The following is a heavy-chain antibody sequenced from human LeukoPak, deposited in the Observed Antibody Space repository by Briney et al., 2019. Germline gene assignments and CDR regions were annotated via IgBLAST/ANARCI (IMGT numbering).Heavy chain of an antibody. J-gene: IGHJ6*03. CDR3: ARGMYRNIEYYYYMDV. CDR2: IKQDGSEK. Sequence: GGSLRLSCAASGFTFSSYSMTWVRQAPGKGLDWVANIKQDGSEKYYVDSVKGRFTISRDNAKNSLYLQMNSLRAEDTAVYYCARGMYRNIEYYYYMDVWGKGTTVTVSS. V-gene: IGHV3-7*01. CDR1: GFTFSSYS. D-gene: IGHD1-14*01.